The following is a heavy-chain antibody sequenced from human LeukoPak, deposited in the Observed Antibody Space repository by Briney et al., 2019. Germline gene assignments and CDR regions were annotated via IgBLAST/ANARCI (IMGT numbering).Heavy chain of an antibody. CDR3: ARGYCTNGVCLGWFDP. D-gene: IGHD2-8*01. CDR2: INHSGST. J-gene: IGHJ5*02. Sequence: SETLSLTCAVYGGSFSGYYWSWIRQPPGKGLEWIGEINHSGSTNYNPSLKSRATISVDTSKNQFSLKLSSVTAADTAVYYCARGYCTNGVCLGWFDPWGQGTLVTVSS. CDR1: GGSFSGYY. V-gene: IGHV4-34*01.